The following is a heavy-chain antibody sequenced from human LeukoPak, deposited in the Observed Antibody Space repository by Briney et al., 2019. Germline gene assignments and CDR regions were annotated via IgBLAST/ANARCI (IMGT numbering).Heavy chain of an antibody. CDR3: ARDYGGNSFDY. CDR2: IDWDDDK. CDR1: GFSLSTGMS. J-gene: IGHJ4*02. V-gene: IGHV2-70*11. D-gene: IGHD4-23*01. Sequence: SGPTLVNPTQTLTLTCTFSGFSLSTGMSVSWIRQPPGKALEWLARIDWDDDKYYITSLKTRLTISKDTSKNQVVLTMTNMDPVDTATYYCARDYGGNSFDYWGQGTLVTVSS.